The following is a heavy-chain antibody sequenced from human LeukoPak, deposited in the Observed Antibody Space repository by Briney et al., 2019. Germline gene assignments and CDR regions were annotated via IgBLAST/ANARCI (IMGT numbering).Heavy chain of an antibody. D-gene: IGHD2-2*01. V-gene: IGHV3-23*01. CDR2: ISGSGGST. CDR3: AKFSQLSSLDY. Sequence: GGSLRLSCAASGFTFSRYAMSWVRQAPGKGLAWVSAISGSGGSTYYADSVKGRFTISRDNSKNTLYLQMNSLRAEDTAVYYCAKFSQLSSLDYWGQGTLLTVSS. J-gene: IGHJ4*02. CDR1: GFTFSRYA.